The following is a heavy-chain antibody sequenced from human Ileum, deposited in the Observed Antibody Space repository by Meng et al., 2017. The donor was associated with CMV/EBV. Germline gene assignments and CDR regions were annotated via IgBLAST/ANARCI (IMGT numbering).Heavy chain of an antibody. CDR2: VYQSGTV. CDR1: RGSIGTTNW. CDR3: ARVMTSSSWIDF. J-gene: IGHJ4*02. D-gene: IGHD6-13*01. Sequence: RAVSRGSIGTTNWWRWVRQPPGKGLEWIGEVYQSGTVNYNPSLASRVSLSVDKSKNQFSLNLTSVTAADTAVYYCARVMTSSSWIDFWGPGTLVTVSS. V-gene: IGHV4-4*02.